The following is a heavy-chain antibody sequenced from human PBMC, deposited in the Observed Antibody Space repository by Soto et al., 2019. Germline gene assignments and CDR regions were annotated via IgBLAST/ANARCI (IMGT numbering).Heavy chain of an antibody. Sequence: PSETLSLTCTVSGGSVSSGSYYWSWIRQPPGKGLEWIGYIYYSGSTNYNPSLKSRVTISVDASKNQFSLKPSSVTAADTAVYYCARDISFTYYYDSSGLDYWGQGTLVTVSS. V-gene: IGHV4-61*01. J-gene: IGHJ4*02. CDR2: IYYSGST. D-gene: IGHD3-22*01. CDR3: ARDISFTYYYDSSGLDY. CDR1: GGSVSSGSYY.